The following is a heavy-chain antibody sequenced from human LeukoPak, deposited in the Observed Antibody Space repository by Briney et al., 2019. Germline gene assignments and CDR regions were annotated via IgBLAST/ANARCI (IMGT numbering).Heavy chain of an antibody. CDR3: ARGAITIRPVDV. CDR1: GGSISSGGYY. J-gene: IGHJ6*04. CDR2: IYYSGST. D-gene: IGHD3-3*01. V-gene: IGHV4-31*03. Sequence: PQTLSLTCTVSGGSISSGGYYWSWIRQHPGKGLEWIGYIYYSGSTYYNPSLKSRVTISVDTSKNQFSLKLSSVTAADTAVYYCARGAITIRPVDVWGKGTTVTVSS.